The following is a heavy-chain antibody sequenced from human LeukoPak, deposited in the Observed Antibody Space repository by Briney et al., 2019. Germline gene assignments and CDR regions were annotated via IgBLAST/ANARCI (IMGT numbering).Heavy chain of an antibody. CDR1: GYTFTGYY. V-gene: IGHV1-2*02. CDR2: INPNSGGT. Sequence: ASVKVSCKASGYTFTGYYMHWVRQAPGQGLEWMGWINPNSGGTNYAQKFQGRVTMTRDTSISTAYMELSRLRSDDTAVYYCARDRPGWYFPLSYWDQGTLVTVSS. D-gene: IGHD6-19*01. J-gene: IGHJ4*02. CDR3: ARDRPGWYFPLSY.